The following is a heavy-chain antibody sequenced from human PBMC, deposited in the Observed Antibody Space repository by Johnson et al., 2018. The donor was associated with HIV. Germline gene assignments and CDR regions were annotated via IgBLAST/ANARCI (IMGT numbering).Heavy chain of an antibody. CDR1: GFTFDEYG. D-gene: IGHD7-27*01. Sequence: VQLVESGGGLVKPGGSLRLSCAASGFTFDEYGMSWVRQAPGKGLEWVSGINWNGGSTGYADSVKGRFTISRDNAKNSLYLQMNSLRAEDTALYYCASGDELGDDAFDIWGQGTMVIVSS. J-gene: IGHJ3*02. CDR2: INWNGGST. CDR3: ASGDELGDDAFDI. V-gene: IGHV3-20*04.